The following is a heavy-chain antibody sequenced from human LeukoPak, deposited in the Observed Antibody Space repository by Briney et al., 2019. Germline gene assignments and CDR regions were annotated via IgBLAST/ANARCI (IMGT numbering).Heavy chain of an antibody. CDR3: ARHSIVGATDYWYFDL. CDR1: GFTFSTYG. Sequence: GRSLRLSCAASGFTFSTYGLHWVRQAPGKGLEWVAVIWYDGSNSYYADSVKGRFTISRDNSKNRMYLEMNSLRAEDTAVYYCARHSIVGATDYWYFDLWGRGTLVTVSS. J-gene: IGHJ2*01. D-gene: IGHD1-26*01. V-gene: IGHV3-33*01. CDR2: IWYDGSNS.